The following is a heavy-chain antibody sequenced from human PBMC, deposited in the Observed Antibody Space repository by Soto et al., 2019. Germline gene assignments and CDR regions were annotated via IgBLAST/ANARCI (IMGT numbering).Heavy chain of an antibody. CDR2: ISAYNGNT. V-gene: IGHV1-18*01. CDR3: ARVTCYYYGMDV. J-gene: IGHJ6*02. Sequence: QVELVQSGAEVKKPGASVKVSCKASGYTFTSYGISWVRQAPGQGLEWMGWISAYNGNTNYAQKLQGRVTMTPDTSTSTAHMELRSLTSDDTAVYYCARVTCYYYGMDVWGQGTPVTVSS. CDR1: GYTFTSYG.